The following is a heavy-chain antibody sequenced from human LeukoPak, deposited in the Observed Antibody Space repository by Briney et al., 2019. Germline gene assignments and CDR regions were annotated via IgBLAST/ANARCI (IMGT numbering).Heavy chain of an antibody. V-gene: IGHV1-69*05. CDR1: GGTFSSYA. D-gene: IGHD6-13*01. Sequence: SVKVSCKASGGTFSSYAISWVRQAPGQGLEWMGGIIPIFGTANYAQKFQGRVTITTDESTSTAHMELSSLRSEDTAVYYCARDRSRWGALFDYWGQGTLVTVS. J-gene: IGHJ4*02. CDR2: IIPIFGTA. CDR3: ARDRSRWGALFDY.